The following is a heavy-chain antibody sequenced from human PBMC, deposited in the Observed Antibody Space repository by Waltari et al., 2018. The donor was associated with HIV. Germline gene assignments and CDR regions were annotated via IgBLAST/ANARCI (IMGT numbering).Heavy chain of an antibody. CDR2: ISYDGSNK. CDR3: ARTFISATNGMDV. J-gene: IGHJ6*02. CDR1: GFTFSNYA. V-gene: IGHV3-30*03. Sequence: QAQLMESGGGVVQPGRSLRLSCAASGFTFSNYAMHWVRQAPGKGLEWVAVISYDGSNKYYADSVKGRFTISRDSSKNTLYLQMNSLTAQDTAVYYCARTFISATNGMDVWGQGTTVFVSS.